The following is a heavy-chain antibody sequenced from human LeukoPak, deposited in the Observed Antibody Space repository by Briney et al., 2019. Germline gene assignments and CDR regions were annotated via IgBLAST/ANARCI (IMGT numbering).Heavy chain of an antibody. Sequence: GETLKISCKGSGYSFINYWIGWVRQMPGKGLEWMGIIYPGDSDTRYSPSFQGQVTISADKSISTAYLQWSSLKASDTAMYYCARVLVGVNFDYWGQGTLVTVSS. D-gene: IGHD3-10*01. CDR1: GYSFINYW. V-gene: IGHV5-51*01. CDR2: IYPGDSDT. J-gene: IGHJ4*02. CDR3: ARVLVGVNFDY.